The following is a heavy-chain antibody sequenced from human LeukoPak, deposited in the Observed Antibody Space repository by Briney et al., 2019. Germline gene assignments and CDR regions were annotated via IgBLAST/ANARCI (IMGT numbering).Heavy chain of an antibody. CDR2: IYYSGST. D-gene: IGHD2-2*01. Sequence: SETLSLTCTVSGGSISSYYWSWIRQPPGKGLEWIGYIYYSGSTNYNPSLKSRVTISVDTSKNQFSLKLSSVTAADTAVYYCARGVVPAALDYWGQGTLVTVSS. V-gene: IGHV4-59*01. CDR1: GGSISSYY. J-gene: IGHJ4*02. CDR3: ARGVVPAALDY.